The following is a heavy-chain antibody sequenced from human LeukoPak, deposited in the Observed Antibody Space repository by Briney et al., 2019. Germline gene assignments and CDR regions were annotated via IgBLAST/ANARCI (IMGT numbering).Heavy chain of an antibody. J-gene: IGHJ4*02. D-gene: IGHD6-13*01. CDR3: ARGLGGYTSSQAY. V-gene: IGHV3-74*01. Sequence: GGSLRLSCAASGFTFSTYDMSWVRQAPGKGLVWVSRINTDGSSTNYADSVRGRFTISRDNAKNTLYLQMNSLRAEDTAVYYCARGLGGYTSSQAYWGQGTLVTVSS. CDR2: INTDGSST. CDR1: GFTFSTYD.